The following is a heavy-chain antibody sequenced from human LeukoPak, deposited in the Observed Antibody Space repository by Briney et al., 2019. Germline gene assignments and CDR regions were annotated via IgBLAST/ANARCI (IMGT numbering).Heavy chain of an antibody. CDR1: GFTFSNYV. V-gene: IGHV3-30*14. CDR2: MSHGGSNI. CDR3: ARESFGDYYFDY. Sequence: PGGSLRLSCASSGFTFSNYVLYWVRQAPGKGLEWVAGMSHGGSNIYYADPVKGRFTVSRDNSKNTLYLQMNSLRVEDTAVYSCARESFGDYYFDYRGQGTLVTVSS. J-gene: IGHJ4*02. D-gene: IGHD4-17*01.